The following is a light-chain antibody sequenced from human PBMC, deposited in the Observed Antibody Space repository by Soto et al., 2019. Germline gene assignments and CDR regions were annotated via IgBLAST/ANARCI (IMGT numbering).Light chain of an antibody. CDR2: GAS. CDR1: QSVSSSY. V-gene: IGKV3-20*01. J-gene: IGKJ2*01. CDR3: HQYGGSPPYT. Sequence: IVLTQSPGTLSLSPGERATLSCRASQSVSSSYLAWYQQKPGQAPRLLIYGASSRATGIPDRFSGGGSGADFSLTISRLEPEDVSVYYYHQYGGSPPYTFGPGTKLDIK.